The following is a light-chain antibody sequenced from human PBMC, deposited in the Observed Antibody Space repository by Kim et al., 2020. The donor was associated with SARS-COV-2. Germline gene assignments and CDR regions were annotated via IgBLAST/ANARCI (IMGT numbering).Light chain of an antibody. CDR1: GSNIGNNF. CDR3: GTWDSSLGGVV. Sequence: QSVLTQPPSVSAAPGQKVTISCSGSGSNIGNNFVSWYQQLPGTAPKLLIYDNNKRPSGIPDRFSGSRSGTSATLGITGLQTGDEADYHCGTWDSSLGGVVFGGGTQLTV. V-gene: IGLV1-51*01. CDR2: DNN. J-gene: IGLJ2*01.